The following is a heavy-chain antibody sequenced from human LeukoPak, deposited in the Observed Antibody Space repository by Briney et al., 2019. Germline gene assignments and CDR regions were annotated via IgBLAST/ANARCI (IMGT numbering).Heavy chain of an antibody. CDR2: ISSSSSTI. Sequence: GSXRLSCAASGFTFSSYSMNWVRQAPGKGLEWVSYISSSSSTIYYADSVKGQFTISRDNAKNSLYLQMNSLRAEDTAVYYCARDPVTLEVWFGVTYYFDYWGQGTLVTVSS. CDR1: GFTFSSYS. V-gene: IGHV3-48*04. CDR3: ARDPVTLEVWFGVTYYFDY. D-gene: IGHD3-10*01. J-gene: IGHJ4*02.